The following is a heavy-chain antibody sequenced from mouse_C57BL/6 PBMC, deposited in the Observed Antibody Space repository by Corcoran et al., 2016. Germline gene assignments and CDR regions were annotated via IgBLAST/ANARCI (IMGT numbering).Heavy chain of an antibody. CDR1: GYTFTDYY. D-gene: IGHD1-1*01. V-gene: IGHV1-26*01. Sequence: EVQLQQSGPELVKPGASVKISCKASGYTFTDYYMNWVKQSHGKSLEWIGDINPNNGGTSYNQKFKGKATLTVDKSSSTAYMELRSLTSEDSAVYYCARYSYYYGSSPFAYWGQGTLVTVS. CDR2: INPNNGGT. J-gene: IGHJ3*01. CDR3: ARYSYYYGSSPFAY.